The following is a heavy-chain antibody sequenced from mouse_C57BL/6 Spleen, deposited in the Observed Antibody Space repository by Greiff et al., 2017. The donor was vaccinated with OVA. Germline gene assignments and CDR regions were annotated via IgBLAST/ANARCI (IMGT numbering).Heavy chain of an antibody. CDR3: ARGRDSYFDY. CDR1: GYAFSSYW. CDR2: IYPGDGDT. V-gene: IGHV1-80*01. Sequence: QVQLKQSGAELVKPGASVKISCKASGYAFSSYWMNWVKQRPGQGLEWIGQIYPGDGDTNYNGKFKGKATLTADKSSSTAYMQLSSLTSEDSAVYFCARGRDSYFDYWGQGTTLTVSS. J-gene: IGHJ2*01.